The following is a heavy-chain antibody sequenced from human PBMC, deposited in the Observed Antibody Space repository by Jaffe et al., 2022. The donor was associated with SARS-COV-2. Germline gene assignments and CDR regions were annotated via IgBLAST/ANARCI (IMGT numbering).Heavy chain of an antibody. J-gene: IGHJ6*02. CDR3: AKGMTGYNSYGMDV. V-gene: IGHV3-23*01. D-gene: IGHD2-8*01. CDR2: ISGSGGST. CDR1: GFPFSNYA. Sequence: EVQLLESGGGLVQPGGSLRLSCAASGFPFSNYALTWVRQAPGKGLEWVSSISGSGGSTYHADSVKGRFTISRDNSKHTLYLQMNSLRAEDTAIYYCAKGMTGYNSYGMDVWGQGTTVTVSS.